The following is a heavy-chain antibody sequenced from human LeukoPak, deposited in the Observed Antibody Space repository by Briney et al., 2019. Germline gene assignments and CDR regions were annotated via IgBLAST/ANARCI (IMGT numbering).Heavy chain of an antibody. D-gene: IGHD6-13*01. J-gene: IGHJ4*02. CDR3: TRDWGGVAAEIDY. Sequence: GGSLRLSCAASGFTFSSFWMSWVRQAPGKGLEWVANIKTDGSEKYYVDSVKGRFTISRDNAKNSLSLQMNSLSAEDTAVYYCTRDWGGVAAEIDYWGQGTLVTVSS. CDR2: IKTDGSEK. CDR1: GFTFSSFW. V-gene: IGHV3-7*01.